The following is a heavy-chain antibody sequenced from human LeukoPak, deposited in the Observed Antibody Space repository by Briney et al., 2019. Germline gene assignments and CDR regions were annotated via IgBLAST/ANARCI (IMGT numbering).Heavy chain of an antibody. CDR3: AKGLEQWLVSTCGNY. J-gene: IGHJ4*02. CDR1: GFTFSSYG. D-gene: IGHD6-19*01. V-gene: IGHV3-30*18. Sequence: PGGSLRLSCAASGFTFSSYGMPWVRQAPGKGLEWVAVISYDGSNKYYADSVKGRFTISRDNSKNTLYLQMNSLRAEDTAVYYCAKGLEQWLVSTCGNYWGQGTLVTVSS. CDR2: ISYDGSNK.